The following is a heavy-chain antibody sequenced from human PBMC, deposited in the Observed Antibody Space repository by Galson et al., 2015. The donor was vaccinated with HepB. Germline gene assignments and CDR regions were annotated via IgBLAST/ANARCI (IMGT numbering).Heavy chain of an antibody. Sequence: CAISGDSVSSNSVAWNWIRQSPSRGLEWLGRTYYRSKWYNDYAVSVKSRITINPDTSKNQFSLKLSSVTAADTAVYYCARETYGYSSSWRLDYWGQGTLVTVSS. V-gene: IGHV6-1*01. CDR2: TYYRSKWYN. D-gene: IGHD6-13*01. CDR1: GDSVSSNSVA. CDR3: ARETYGYSSSWRLDY. J-gene: IGHJ4*02.